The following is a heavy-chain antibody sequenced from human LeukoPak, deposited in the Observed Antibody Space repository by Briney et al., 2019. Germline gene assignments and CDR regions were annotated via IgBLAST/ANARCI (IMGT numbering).Heavy chain of an antibody. Sequence: GAFLKTSLCGSWNSFTSYWIGLGPHMAGEGLEGIVIFYCGDSYTRYSPSFQGQVTISADKSISTAYLQWSSLKASDTAMYYCARHLGVFGDCSSTSCYHYYCGMDVWGQGTTVTVSS. J-gene: IGHJ6*02. CDR3: ARHLGVFGDCSSTSCYHYYCGMDV. D-gene: IGHD2-2*01. V-gene: IGHV5-51*01. CDR2: FYCGDSYT. CDR1: WNSFTSYW.